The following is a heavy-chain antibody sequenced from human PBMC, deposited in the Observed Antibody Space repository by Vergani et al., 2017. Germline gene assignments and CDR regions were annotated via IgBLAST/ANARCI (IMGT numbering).Heavy chain of an antibody. Sequence: EVQLVESGGGLVKPGGSLRLSCAASGFTFSSYSMNWVRQAPGKGLEWVSSISSSSSYIYYADSVKGRFTISRDNAKNSLYLQMNSLRSEDTAVYYCARVGVRWFGEWQYAFDIWGQGTMVTVSS. CDR2: ISSSSSYI. CDR3: ARVGVRWFGEWQYAFDI. D-gene: IGHD3-10*01. V-gene: IGHV3-21*04. CDR1: GFTFSSYS. J-gene: IGHJ3*02.